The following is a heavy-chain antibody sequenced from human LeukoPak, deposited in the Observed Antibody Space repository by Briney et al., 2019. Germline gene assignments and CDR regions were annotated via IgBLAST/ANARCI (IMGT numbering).Heavy chain of an antibody. CDR2: IKSDGSST. Sequence: GGSLRLSCAASGFTFTTYWMHWVRQAPGKGLVWVSRIKSDGSSTSYADSVKGRFTVSRDNAKNTLYLQMNSLRAEDTAVYYCARGHGDCPANCYFDLWGRGTLVTVSS. J-gene: IGHJ2*01. V-gene: IGHV3-74*01. D-gene: IGHD2-21*02. CDR3: ARGHGDCPANCYFDL. CDR1: GFTFTTYW.